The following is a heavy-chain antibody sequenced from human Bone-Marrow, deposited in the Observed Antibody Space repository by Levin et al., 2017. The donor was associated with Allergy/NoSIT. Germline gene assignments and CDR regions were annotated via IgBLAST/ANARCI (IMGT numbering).Heavy chain of an antibody. CDR1: GGTFSSYA. V-gene: IGHV1-69*13. Sequence: AASVKVSCKASGGTFSSYAISWVRQAPGQGLEWMGGIIPIFGTANYAQKFQGRVTITADESTSTAYMELSSLRSEDTAVYYCASSVGGLRGSYYPWGQGTLVTVSS. D-gene: IGHD1-26*01. CDR3: ASSVGGLRGSYYP. J-gene: IGHJ5*02. CDR2: IIPIFGTA.